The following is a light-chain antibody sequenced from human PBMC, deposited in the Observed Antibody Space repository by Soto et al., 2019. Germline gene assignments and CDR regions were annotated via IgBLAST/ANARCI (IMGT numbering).Light chain of an antibody. J-gene: IGKJ4*01. Sequence: EIVLTQSPGTLSLPPGERATLSCRASQSVGNNYLAWYQQKPGQAPRFLIYDASSRATGIPDRFSGSGSGTDFTLTISRLEPEDFAVYYCQQYGSTPLTFGGGTKVEIK. CDR1: QSVGNNY. CDR2: DAS. CDR3: QQYGSTPLT. V-gene: IGKV3-20*01.